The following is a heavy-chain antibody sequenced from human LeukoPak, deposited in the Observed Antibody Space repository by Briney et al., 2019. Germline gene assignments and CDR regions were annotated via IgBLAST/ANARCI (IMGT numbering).Heavy chain of an antibody. Sequence: GASVKVSCKASGYTFTSYDINWVRQAPGQGLEWMGGIIPIFGTANYAQKFQGRVTITADESTSTAYMELSSLRSEDTAVYYCARDRQSGFGELATWGQGTLVTVSS. J-gene: IGHJ5*02. D-gene: IGHD3-10*01. CDR3: ARDRQSGFGELAT. CDR1: GYTFTSYD. V-gene: IGHV1-69*13. CDR2: IIPIFGTA.